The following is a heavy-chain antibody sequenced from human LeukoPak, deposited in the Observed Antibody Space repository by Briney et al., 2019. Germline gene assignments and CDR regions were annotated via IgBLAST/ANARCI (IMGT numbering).Heavy chain of an antibody. CDR1: GFAFSDYY. V-gene: IGHV3-11*01. D-gene: IGHD1-26*01. J-gene: IGHJ4*02. CDR2: ISNSGKTI. Sequence: GGSLRLSCAASGFAFSDYYMNWIRQAPGKGLEWVSYISNSGKTIYYADSVKGRFTISRDNAKNSLYLQMNSLRADDTAVYYCARARANGHFDYWGQETLVTVSS. CDR3: ARARANGHFDY.